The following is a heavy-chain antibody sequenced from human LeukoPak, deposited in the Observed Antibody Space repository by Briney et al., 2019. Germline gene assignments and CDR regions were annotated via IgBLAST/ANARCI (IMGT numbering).Heavy chain of an antibody. CDR3: AGGLITPRYYYYYYMDV. V-gene: IGHV3-21*01. D-gene: IGHD1-14*01. CDR2: ISSNSDYT. J-gene: IGHJ6*03. Sequence: PGGSLRLSCAASGFTFSSYEMNWVRQAPGKGLEWVSSISSNSDYTYYADSVKGRFTISRDNAKDSLYLQMNSLRAENTAVYYCAGGLITPRYYYYYYMDVWGKGTTVTVSS. CDR1: GFTFSSYE.